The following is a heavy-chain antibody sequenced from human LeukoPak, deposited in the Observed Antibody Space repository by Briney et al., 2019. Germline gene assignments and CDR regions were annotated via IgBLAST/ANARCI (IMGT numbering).Heavy chain of an antibody. CDR2: IYNSGST. D-gene: IGHD1-26*01. CDR3: ARQGGSFAFDI. J-gene: IGHJ3*02. V-gene: IGHV4-59*08. Sequence: SETLSLTCTVSGGSISSNYWSWIRQPPGKGLEWIGYIYNSGSTNYNPSLKSRVTISVDTSKNHFSLKLNSVTAADTAVYYCARQGGSFAFDIWGQGTMVTVSS. CDR1: GGSISSNY.